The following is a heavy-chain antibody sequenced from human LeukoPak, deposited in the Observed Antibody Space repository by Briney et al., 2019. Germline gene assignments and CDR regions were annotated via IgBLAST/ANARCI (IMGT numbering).Heavy chain of an antibody. V-gene: IGHV3-53*01. J-gene: IGHJ4*02. CDR2: IYSGGRT. Sequence: PGGSLRLSCAASDFTVSSNYMNWVRQAPGKGLEWVSVIYSGGRTYYADSVKGRFTISRDNSKNTLYLQMNSLRAEDTAVYYCAKDHGRDYYGSGRYDYWGQGTLVTVSS. D-gene: IGHD3-10*01. CDR1: DFTVSSNY. CDR3: AKDHGRDYYGSGRYDY.